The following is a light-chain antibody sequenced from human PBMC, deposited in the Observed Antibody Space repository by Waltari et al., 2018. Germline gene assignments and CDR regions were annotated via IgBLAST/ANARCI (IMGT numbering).Light chain of an antibody. Sequence: QSLLTQPPSASGTPGQRVTISCSGSSSNIGSNFVNWYQQLPGTAPKLLMSRNNQRPSGVPDRISGSKSGTSASLAISGLRSEDEAEYYCASWDDDLSGVVFGGGTKVTVL. J-gene: IGLJ2*01. V-gene: IGLV1-47*01. CDR2: RNN. CDR1: SSNIGSNF. CDR3: ASWDDDLSGVV.